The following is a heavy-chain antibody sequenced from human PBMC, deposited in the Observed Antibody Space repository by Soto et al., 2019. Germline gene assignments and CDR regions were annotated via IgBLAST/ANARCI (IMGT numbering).Heavy chain of an antibody. V-gene: IGHV4-39*01. CDR1: GGSIRSSSYY. CDR2: IYYSGST. CDR3: ASTGPGEGGGVDY. D-gene: IGHD3-16*01. J-gene: IGHJ4*02. Sequence: QLQLQASGPGLVKPSETLSLTCTVSGGSIRSSSYYWGWIRKPPGKGVEWIGSIYYSGSTYSNPSIRSRVTISVDTSKNQFSLKLSSVTAADTAVYYCASTGPGEGGGVDYWGQGTLVTVSS.